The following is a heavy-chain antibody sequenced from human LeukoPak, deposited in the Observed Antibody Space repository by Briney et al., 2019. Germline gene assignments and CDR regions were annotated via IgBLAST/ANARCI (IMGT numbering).Heavy chain of an antibody. Sequence: ASVKVSCKASGYTFTIYSMHWVRQAPGQRLEWMGWINAGNGNTKYSQKFQGRVTITRDTSASTAYMELSSLRSEDTAVYYCARVRSSGWYYDYWGQGTLVTVSS. D-gene: IGHD6-19*01. CDR3: ARVRSSGWYYDY. J-gene: IGHJ4*02. CDR1: GYTFTIYS. CDR2: INAGNGNT. V-gene: IGHV1-3*01.